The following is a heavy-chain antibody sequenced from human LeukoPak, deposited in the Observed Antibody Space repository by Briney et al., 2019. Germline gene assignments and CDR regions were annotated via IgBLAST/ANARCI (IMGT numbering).Heavy chain of an antibody. CDR3: ATGSGTYYYYYYMDV. V-gene: IGHV4-39*01. Sequence: SETLSLTCTVSGGSISSGSYYWGWIRQPPGKGLEWIGSIYYSGSTYYNPSLMSRVTISVDTSKNQFSLKLSPLTAADTAVYYCATGSGTYYYYYYMDVWGNGTTVTISS. CDR2: IYYSGST. J-gene: IGHJ6*03. D-gene: IGHD3-10*01. CDR1: GGSISSGSYY.